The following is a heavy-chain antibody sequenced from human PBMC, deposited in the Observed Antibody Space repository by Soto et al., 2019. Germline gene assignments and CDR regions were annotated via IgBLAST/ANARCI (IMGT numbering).Heavy chain of an antibody. CDR1: GFTFSNAW. Sequence: GGSLRLSCSASGFTFSNAWMNWVRQAPGQGLEWVGRFKSRSDGGTADYAAPVKGRFTISRDDSKNTLYLQMNSLKTEDTAMYYCVTDLLGLAGRSPRNNDYGGQETVVTVSS. D-gene: IGHD6-19*01. J-gene: IGHJ4*02. CDR2: FKSRSDGGTA. CDR3: VTDLLGLAGRSPRNNDY. V-gene: IGHV3-15*01.